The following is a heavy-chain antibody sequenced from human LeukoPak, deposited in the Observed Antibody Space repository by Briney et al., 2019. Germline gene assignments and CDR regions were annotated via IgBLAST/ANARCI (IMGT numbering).Heavy chain of an antibody. V-gene: IGHV3-21*04. D-gene: IGHD3-22*01. CDR3: ARVTPYYYDSSGYYVGYFDY. Sequence: GGSLRLSCAASGFTFSSYSMNWVRQAPGKGLEWVSSISSSSSYIYYADSVKGRFTISRDNAKNSLYLQMNSLRAEDTALYYCARVTPYYYDSSGYYVGYFDYWGQGTLVTVSS. CDR2: ISSSSSYI. CDR1: GFTFSSYS. J-gene: IGHJ4*02.